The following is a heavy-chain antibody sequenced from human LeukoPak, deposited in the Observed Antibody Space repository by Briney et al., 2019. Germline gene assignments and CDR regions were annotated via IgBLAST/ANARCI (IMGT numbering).Heavy chain of an antibody. CDR3: VRVALQYYFDN. CDR1: GGSISSGGYS. D-gene: IGHD2-21*01. J-gene: IGHJ4*02. Sequence: SETLSLTCAVSGGSISSGGYSWSWIRQPPGKGLEWIGYIYHSGSTYYNPSLKSRVTISVDRSKNQFSLKLSSVTAADTAVYYCVRVALQYYFDNWGQGTLVTVSS. V-gene: IGHV4-30-2*01. CDR2: IYHSGST.